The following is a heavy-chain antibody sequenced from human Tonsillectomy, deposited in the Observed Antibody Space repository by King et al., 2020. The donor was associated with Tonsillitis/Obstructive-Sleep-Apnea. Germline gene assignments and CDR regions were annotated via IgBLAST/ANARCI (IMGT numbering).Heavy chain of an antibody. CDR1: GASISSSNW. V-gene: IGHV4-4*02. D-gene: IGHD4-17*01. CDR3: ATFMRTGYYYSHMDV. J-gene: IGHJ6*03. CDR2: IYHSGST. Sequence: PLQESGPGLVKPSGTLSLTCAVSGASISSSNWWSWVRQPPGKGLEWIGEIYHSGSTNYNPSLKSRVTISVDKSKNQFSLKLSSVTAADTAVYYCATFMRTGYYYSHMDVWGKGTTVTVSS.